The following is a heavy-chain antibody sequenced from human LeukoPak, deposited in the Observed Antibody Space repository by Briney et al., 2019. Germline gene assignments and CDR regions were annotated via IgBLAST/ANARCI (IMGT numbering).Heavy chain of an antibody. CDR3: ARDRGNNWNHNWFDP. V-gene: IGHV3-66*01. Sequence: GGSLRLSCAASGFTVSSNYMSWVRQAPGKGLEWVSVIYSGGSTYYADSVKGRFTISRDNSKNTLYLQMNSLRAEDTAVYYCARDRGNNWNHNWFDPWGQGTLVTVSS. J-gene: IGHJ5*02. D-gene: IGHD1-20*01. CDR1: GFTVSSNY. CDR2: IYSGGST.